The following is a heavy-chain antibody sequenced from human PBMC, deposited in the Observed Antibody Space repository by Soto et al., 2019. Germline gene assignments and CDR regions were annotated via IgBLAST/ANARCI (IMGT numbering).Heavy chain of an antibody. CDR2: ISSSSSYI. J-gene: IGHJ5*02. CDR3: ARGLYYYDSSGYYSP. V-gene: IGHV3-21*01. D-gene: IGHD3-22*01. Sequence: GGSLRLSCAASGFTFSSYSMNWVRQAPGKGLEWVSSISSSSSYIYYADSVKGRFTISRDNAKNSLYLQMNSLRAEDTAVYYCARGLYYYDSSGYYSPWGQGTLVTVS. CDR1: GFTFSSYS.